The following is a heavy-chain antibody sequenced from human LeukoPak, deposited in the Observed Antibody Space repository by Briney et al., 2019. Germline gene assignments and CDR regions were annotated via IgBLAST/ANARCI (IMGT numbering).Heavy chain of an antibody. J-gene: IGHJ4*02. CDR1: DDSISSGAYY. D-gene: IGHD5-18*01. CDR3: ARLYVDTAMVTRDY. CDR2: ISHIGTT. Sequence: TLSLTCTVSDDSISSGAYYWTWVRQYPGTGLEWIGYISHIGTTYNNPSLKSRVTISVDTSKNQFSLKLSSVTAADTAVYYCARLYVDTAMVTRDYWGQGTLVTVSS. V-gene: IGHV4-31*03.